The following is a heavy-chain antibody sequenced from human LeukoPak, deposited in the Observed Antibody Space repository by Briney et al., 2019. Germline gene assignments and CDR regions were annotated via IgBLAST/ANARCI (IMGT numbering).Heavy chain of an antibody. V-gene: IGHV4-59*01. CDR2: IYYSGST. Sequence: AENLSLTCTVSGDSISIYYWSWIRQPPETGLEWIEYIYYSGSTNYNPSLKSRVTISVDTSKTQFSLKLNSMTAADTAMYYCARVVRYTLGYRNLPDYWGQGTLVTVSS. CDR1: GDSISIYY. D-gene: IGHD1-14*01. J-gene: IGHJ4*02. CDR3: ARVVRYTLGYRNLPDY.